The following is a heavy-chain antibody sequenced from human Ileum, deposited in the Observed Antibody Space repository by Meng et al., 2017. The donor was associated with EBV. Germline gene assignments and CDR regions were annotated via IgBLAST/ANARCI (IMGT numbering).Heavy chain of an antibody. Sequence: GRRQRWGPRLVKPSGALALTRAVSGVYIISNFWWSWVRQPPGKGLEWIGEIYYNTNTNYNPSLKGRVTMSVDTSQNQFSLTLSSVTAADTAVYFCARKFSVVGSTDGWFDPWGQGTLVTVSS. CDR2: IYYNTNT. CDR1: GVYIISNFW. J-gene: IGHJ5*02. V-gene: IGHV4-4*02. D-gene: IGHD2-8*01. CDR3: ARKFSVVGSTDGWFDP.